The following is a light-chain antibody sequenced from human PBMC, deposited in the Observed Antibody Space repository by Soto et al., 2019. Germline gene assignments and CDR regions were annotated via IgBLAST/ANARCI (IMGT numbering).Light chain of an antibody. V-gene: IGKV1-12*01. J-gene: IGKJ1*01. CDR1: QGISSW. Sequence: DIQMTQSPSSVSASVGDRVTITCRASQGISSWLDWYQQKPGKAPKLLIYAASSLQSGVPSRFSGSGSGTDFTLTISSLQPADFATYYCQQANSFPPWTFGQGTKVDIK. CDR2: AAS. CDR3: QQANSFPPWT.